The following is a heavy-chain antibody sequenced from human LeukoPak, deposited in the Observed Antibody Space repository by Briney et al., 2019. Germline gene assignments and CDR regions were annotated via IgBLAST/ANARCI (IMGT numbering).Heavy chain of an antibody. V-gene: IGHV1-18*01. J-gene: IGHJ4*02. D-gene: IGHD6-13*01. CDR2: ISAYNGNI. CDR3: SRDLPYSSSWESIDY. CDR1: GYTFTSYG. Sequence: ASVKVSCKAYGYTFTSYGINWLRQAPGQGPEWMGWISAYNGNIKYAQNLQGRVTMTTDTSTSTAYMELRSLRSDDTAVYYCSRDLPYSSSWESIDYWGQGTLVTVSS.